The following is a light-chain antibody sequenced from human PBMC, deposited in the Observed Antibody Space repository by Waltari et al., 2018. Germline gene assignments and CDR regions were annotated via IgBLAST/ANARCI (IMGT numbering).Light chain of an antibody. Sequence: SYELTQPPSVSVSPGQTASITCSGDQLGDKYACWYQQKPGQSPMLVIYQDRKRPSGIPERFSGSNSGNTATLTISGTQAMDEADYYCQAWDSSTAVFGGGTKLTVL. CDR2: QDR. J-gene: IGLJ3*02. CDR1: QLGDKY. V-gene: IGLV3-1*01. CDR3: QAWDSSTAV.